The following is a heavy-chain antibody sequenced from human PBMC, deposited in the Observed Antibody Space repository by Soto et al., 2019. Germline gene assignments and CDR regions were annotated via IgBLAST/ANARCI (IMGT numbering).Heavy chain of an antibody. CDR3: SRRAPEGFDP. CDR1: GGSISKSSSY. Sequence: SETLSLTCTVSGGSISKSSSYWVWIRQPPGKGLEWVGSMSYSGSTYYNPSLTSRVAISVDTSKNQLSLQVSSVTAADTAVYYCSRRAPEGFDPWGQGTLVTVS. J-gene: IGHJ5*02. V-gene: IGHV4-39*01. CDR2: MSYSGST.